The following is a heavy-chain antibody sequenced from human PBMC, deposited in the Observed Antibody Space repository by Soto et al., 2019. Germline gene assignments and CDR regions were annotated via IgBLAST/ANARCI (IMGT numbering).Heavy chain of an antibody. J-gene: IGHJ3*02. CDR3: ARLELMTTGAFDI. CDR1: GFTFSDYY. V-gene: IGHV3-11*06. D-gene: IGHD4-17*01. Sequence: GGSLRLSCAASGFTFSDYYMSWIRQAPGKGLEWVSYISSSSSYTNYADSVKGRFTISRDNAKNSLYLQMNSLRAEDTAVYYCARLELMTTGAFDIWGQGTRVIVS. CDR2: ISSSSSYT.